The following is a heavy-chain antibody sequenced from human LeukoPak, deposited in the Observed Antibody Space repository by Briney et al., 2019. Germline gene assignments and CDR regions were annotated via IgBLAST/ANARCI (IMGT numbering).Heavy chain of an antibody. V-gene: IGHV3-33*01. Sequence: GGSLRLSCAASGFTFSSYGMHWVRQAPGKGLEWVAVIWYDGSNKYYADSVKGRFTISRDNSENTLYLQMNSLRAEDTAVYYCARDRAYYYDSSGPPGLDYWGQGTLVTVSS. CDR3: ARDRAYYYDSSGPPGLDY. J-gene: IGHJ4*02. CDR1: GFTFSSYG. CDR2: IWYDGSNK. D-gene: IGHD3-22*01.